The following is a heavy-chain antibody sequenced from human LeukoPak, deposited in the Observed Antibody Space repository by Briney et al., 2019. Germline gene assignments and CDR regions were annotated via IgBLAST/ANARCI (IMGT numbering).Heavy chain of an antibody. D-gene: IGHD5-24*01. V-gene: IGHV3-7*03. CDR1: GFTFSSYW. CDR2: IKQDGSEK. J-gene: IGHJ4*02. Sequence: GGSLRLSCAASGFTFSSYWMSWVRQAPGKGLQWVANIKQDGSEKYYVDSVKGRFTISRDNAKNSLYLQMNSLRAEDTAVYYCARVDGYNSVGYWGQGTLVTVSS. CDR3: ARVDGYNSVGY.